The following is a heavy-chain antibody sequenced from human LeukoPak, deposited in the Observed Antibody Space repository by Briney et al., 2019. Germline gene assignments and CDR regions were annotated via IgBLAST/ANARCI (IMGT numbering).Heavy chain of an antibody. D-gene: IGHD2-2*01. CDR1: GFTFSGSA. Sequence: PGGSLRLSCAASGFTFSGSAMHWVRQASGKGLEWVGRIRSKANSYATAYAASVKGRFTISRDDSKNTAYLQMNSLKTEDTAVYYCTRRWDCSSTSCYENAFDIWGQGTMVTVSS. CDR3: TRRWDCSSTSCYENAFDI. J-gene: IGHJ3*02. CDR2: IRSKANSYAT. V-gene: IGHV3-73*01.